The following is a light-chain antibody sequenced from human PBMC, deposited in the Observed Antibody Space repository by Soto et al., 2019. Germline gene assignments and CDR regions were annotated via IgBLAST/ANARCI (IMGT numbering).Light chain of an antibody. CDR3: SSYTSSSTRV. Sequence: QSALTQPASVSGSPGQSITISCTGTSSDVGGYNYVSWYQQHPGKAPKLMIYDVSNRPSGVSNRFSASKSGNTATLPISGLQAEDEADYYCSSYTSSSTRVFGGRTQLTVL. V-gene: IGLV2-14*01. CDR2: DVS. CDR1: SSDVGGYNY. J-gene: IGLJ2*01.